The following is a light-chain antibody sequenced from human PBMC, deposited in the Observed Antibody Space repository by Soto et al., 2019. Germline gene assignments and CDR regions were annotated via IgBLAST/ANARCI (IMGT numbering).Light chain of an antibody. Sequence: QSALTQPASVSGSPGQSITISCTGTSSDVGGYDYVSWYQHHPGKAPKLMIYEVSNRPSGVSNPFSGSKSGNTASLTISGLQAEDEADYYCSSYRRSSSWVFGGGTKLTVL. J-gene: IGLJ3*02. CDR2: EVS. V-gene: IGLV2-14*01. CDR1: SSDVGGYDY. CDR3: SSYRRSSSWV.